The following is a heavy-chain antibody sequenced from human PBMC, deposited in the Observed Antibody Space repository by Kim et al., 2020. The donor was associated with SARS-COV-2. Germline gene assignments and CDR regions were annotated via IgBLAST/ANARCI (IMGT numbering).Heavy chain of an antibody. J-gene: IGHJ4*02. D-gene: IGHD2-2*01. CDR3: ARDGGYCSSTSCPDY. Sequence: GGSLRLSCAASGFTFSDYYMSWIRQAPGKGLEWVSYISSSSSYTNYADSVKGRFTISRDNAKNSLYLQMNSLRAEDTAVYYCARDGGYCSSTSCPDYWGQGTLVTVSS. V-gene: IGHV3-11*06. CDR1: GFTFSDYY. CDR2: ISSSSSYT.